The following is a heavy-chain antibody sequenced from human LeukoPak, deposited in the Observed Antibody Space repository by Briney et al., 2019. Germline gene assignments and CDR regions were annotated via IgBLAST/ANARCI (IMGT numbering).Heavy chain of an antibody. V-gene: IGHV4-61*08. CDR1: GGSVSSGVYF. Sequence: PSETLSLTCTVSGGSVSSGVYFWSWIRLPPGKGLEWIGYIYYSGSTNYNSSLKGRVTISVDTSKNQFSLKLSSVTAADTALYYCARGPGTWYYYWGQGTLVTVSS. CDR3: ARGPGTWYYY. CDR2: IYYSGST. D-gene: IGHD6-13*01. J-gene: IGHJ4*02.